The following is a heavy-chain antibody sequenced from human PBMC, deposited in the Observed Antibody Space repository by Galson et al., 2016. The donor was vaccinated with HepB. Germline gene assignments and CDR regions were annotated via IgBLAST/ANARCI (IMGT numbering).Heavy chain of an antibody. Sequence: SLRLSCAASGFTFSSYAMSWVRQAPGKGLEWVSGISGSGGTTYYADSVMGRFTISRDNSKNTLYLQMDSLGAEDTAVYYCAKDPGAYYPDDFDYWGQGTLVSVSS. CDR3: AKDPGAYYPDDFDY. CDR1: GFTFSSYA. V-gene: IGHV3-23*01. D-gene: IGHD3-10*01. CDR2: ISGSGGTT. J-gene: IGHJ4*02.